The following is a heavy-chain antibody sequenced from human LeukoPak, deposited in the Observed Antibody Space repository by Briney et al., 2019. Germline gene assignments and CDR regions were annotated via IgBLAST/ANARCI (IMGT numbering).Heavy chain of an antibody. V-gene: IGHV3-23*01. D-gene: IGHD3-16*01. Sequence: GGSLRLSCAASGFTFRSYGMSWVRQAPGKGLEWVSSLSDSGGSTYYADSVKGRFTISRDNSKNTLFLHMNSLRAEDTAVYYCAKALGGYDFDYWGQGILVTVSS. CDR3: AKALGGYDFDY. CDR1: GFTFRSYG. CDR2: LSDSGGST. J-gene: IGHJ4*02.